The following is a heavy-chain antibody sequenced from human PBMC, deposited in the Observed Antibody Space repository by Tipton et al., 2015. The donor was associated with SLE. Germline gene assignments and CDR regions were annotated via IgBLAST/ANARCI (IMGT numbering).Heavy chain of an antibody. V-gene: IGHV3-74*01. Sequence: SLRLSCAASGFTFSSYWMHWVRQAPGKGLVWVSHINSDGSTTSYADSVKGRFTISRDNAKNTLYLQMNSLRAEDTVVYFCAREVVVPAAIRDSYIMAVWGQGTTVTVSS. D-gene: IGHD2-2*01. J-gene: IGHJ6*02. CDR3: AREVVVPAAIRDSYIMAV. CDR1: GFTFSSYW. CDR2: INSDGSTT.